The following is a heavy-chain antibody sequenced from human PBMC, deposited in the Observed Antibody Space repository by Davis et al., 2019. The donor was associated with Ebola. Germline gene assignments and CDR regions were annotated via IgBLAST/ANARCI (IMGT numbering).Heavy chain of an antibody. CDR2: ISHDGSTK. CDR1: GFSFRNYA. J-gene: IGHJ4*02. CDR3: ARRPERGFSPLDS. Sequence: PGGSLRLSCAASGFSFRNYAMHWVRQAPGKGLDWVAVISHDGSTKFYADSVKGRFTISRDNSKDTLYLQMDSLTSDDTALYYCARRPERGFSPLDSWGQGTLVTVSS. V-gene: IGHV3-30-3*01. D-gene: IGHD5-18*01.